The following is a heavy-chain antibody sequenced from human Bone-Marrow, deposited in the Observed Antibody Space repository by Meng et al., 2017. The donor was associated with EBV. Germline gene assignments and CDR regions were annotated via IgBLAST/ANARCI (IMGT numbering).Heavy chain of an antibody. Sequence: VRWQGSGPGQVKPSQTLSLTCAVSGGSISTGYYYWTWIRQPPGKGLEWIGYMYYNGITYYNPSLKSRVTISGDSSKNQFSLKLTSVTAADTAVYFCARGSSFCSGGSCFENWGQGTLVTVSS. D-gene: IGHD2-15*01. CDR3: ARGSSFCSGGSCFEN. CDR1: GGSISTGYYY. V-gene: IGHV4-30-4*01. J-gene: IGHJ4*02. CDR2: MYYNGIT.